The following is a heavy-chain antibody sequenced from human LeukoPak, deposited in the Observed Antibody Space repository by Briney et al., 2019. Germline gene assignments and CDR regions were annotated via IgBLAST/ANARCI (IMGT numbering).Heavy chain of an antibody. V-gene: IGHV3-15*01. D-gene: IGHD3-22*01. CDR1: GFTFSNAW. Sequence: GGSLRLSCAASGFTFSNAWMSWVRQAPGKGLEWVGRIKSKTDGETTDYAAPVKGRFTISRDDSKNTLYLQMNSLKTEDTAVYYCTTDKIVVVTRFDYWGQGTLVTVSS. CDR2: IKSKTDGETT. CDR3: TTDKIVVVTRFDY. J-gene: IGHJ4*02.